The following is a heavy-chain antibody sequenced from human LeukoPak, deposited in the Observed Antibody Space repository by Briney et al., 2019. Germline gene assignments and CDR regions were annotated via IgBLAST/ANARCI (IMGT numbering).Heavy chain of an antibody. CDR3: ARGAVVITHYYYYGMDV. J-gene: IGHJ6*02. Sequence: GASVTVSCKASGYTFTSYDINWVRQATGQGLEWMGWMNPNSGNTGYAQKFQGRVTMTRNTSISTAYMELSSLGSEDTAVYYCARGAVVITHYYYYGMDVWGQGTTVTVSS. CDR1: GYTFTSYD. V-gene: IGHV1-8*01. D-gene: IGHD3-22*01. CDR2: MNPNSGNT.